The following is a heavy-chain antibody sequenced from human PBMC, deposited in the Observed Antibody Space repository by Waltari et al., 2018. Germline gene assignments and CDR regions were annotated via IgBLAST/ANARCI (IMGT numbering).Heavy chain of an antibody. V-gene: IGHV4-39*07. D-gene: IGHD1-26*01. Sequence: QLQLQESGPRLVKPAETLSLTCTVSGDSVSSGPYFWAWIRQPPGKGLEWLGSMFYSGTTYHNSSLKSRVTISVDTSKNQVSLQLKSVTAADTAVYFCARDRSGTINSFDPWGRGTLVIVSS. CDR1: GDSVSSGPYF. CDR3: ARDRSGTINSFDP. CDR2: MFYSGTT. J-gene: IGHJ5*02.